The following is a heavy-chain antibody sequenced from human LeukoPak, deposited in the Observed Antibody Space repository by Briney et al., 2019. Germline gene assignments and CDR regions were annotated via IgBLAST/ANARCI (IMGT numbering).Heavy chain of an antibody. CDR2: IIPIFGTA. J-gene: IGHJ5*02. V-gene: IGHV1-69*13. CDR3: AGDERAARPRSVWFDP. Sequence: SVKVSCKASGGTFSSYAISWVRQAPGQGLEWMGGIIPIFGTANYAQKFQGRVTITADESTSTAYMELSSLRSEDTAVYYCAGDERAARPRSVWFDPWGQGTLVTVSS. CDR1: GGTFSSYA. D-gene: IGHD6-6*01.